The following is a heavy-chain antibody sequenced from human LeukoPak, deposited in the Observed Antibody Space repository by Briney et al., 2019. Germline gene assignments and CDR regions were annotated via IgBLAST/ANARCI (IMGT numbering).Heavy chain of an antibody. CDR2: IWYDGSNK. V-gene: IGHV3-33*01. D-gene: IGHD1-26*01. Sequence: GRSLRLSCAASGFTFSSYGMHWVRQAPGEGLEWVAVIWYDGSNKYCADSVKGRFTISRDNSKNTLYLQMNSLRAEDTAVYYCARDGSYFGPFDYWGQGTLVTVSS. CDR3: ARDGSYFGPFDY. CDR1: GFTFSSYG. J-gene: IGHJ4*02.